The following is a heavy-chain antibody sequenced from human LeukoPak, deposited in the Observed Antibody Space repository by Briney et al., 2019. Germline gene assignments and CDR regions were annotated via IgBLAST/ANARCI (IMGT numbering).Heavy chain of an antibody. V-gene: IGHV3-66*02. CDR1: GFTFNDKY. CDR3: ARGGILGYCSSTSCYLDY. CDR2: IYSGGST. J-gene: IGHJ4*02. Sequence: GGSLRLSCAASGFTFNDKYMSWVRQAPGKGLEGVSVIYSGGSTYYADSVKGRFTISRDNSKNTLYLQMNSLRAEDTAVYYCARGGILGYCSSTSCYLDYWGQGTLVTVSS. D-gene: IGHD2-2*01.